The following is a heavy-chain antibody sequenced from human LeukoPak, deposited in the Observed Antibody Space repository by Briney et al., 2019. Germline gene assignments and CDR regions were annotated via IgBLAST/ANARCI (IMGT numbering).Heavy chain of an antibody. CDR1: GFTFSRYG. CDR2: IGGSSGDI. D-gene: IGHD3-22*01. V-gene: IGHV3-21*01. J-gene: IGHJ4*02. Sequence: PGGSLRLSCAASGFTFSRYGMNWVRQAQGKGLEWVSCIGGSSGDIYYADSVKGRFTISRDNDKNSLYLQMNSLRVEDTAVYYCAREGPYDSSGYIDFDYWGQGILVTVSS. CDR3: AREGPYDSSGYIDFDY.